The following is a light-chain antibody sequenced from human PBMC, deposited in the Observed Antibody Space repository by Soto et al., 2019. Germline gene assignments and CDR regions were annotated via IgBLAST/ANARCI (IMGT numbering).Light chain of an antibody. CDR1: SSDIGAYNS. V-gene: IGLV2-14*01. CDR2: EVS. CDR3: NSRGGSRPYYV. J-gene: IGLJ1*01. Sequence: QSALTQPASVSGSPGRSITISCTGTSSDIGAYNSVSWYQQYPGRAPKLMIYEVSNRPSGVSARFSASKSGNTASLTISGLQAEDEADYYCNSRGGSRPYYVFGTGTKGTVL.